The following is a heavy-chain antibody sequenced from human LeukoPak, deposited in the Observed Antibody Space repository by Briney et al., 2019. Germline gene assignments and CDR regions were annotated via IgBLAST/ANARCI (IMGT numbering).Heavy chain of an antibody. CDR2: INYDGSST. CDR3: ARVGSDWYRDYFDY. J-gene: IGHJ4*02. Sequence: GGSLRLSCAASGFTFSNYWMHWVRQAPGMGLVWVSRINYDGSSTGYADSVKGRFTISRDNAKNTLYLQMNSLRGEDTAVYYCARVGSDWYRDYFDYWGQGTLVTVSS. CDR1: GFTFSNYW. D-gene: IGHD2-21*02. V-gene: IGHV3-74*01.